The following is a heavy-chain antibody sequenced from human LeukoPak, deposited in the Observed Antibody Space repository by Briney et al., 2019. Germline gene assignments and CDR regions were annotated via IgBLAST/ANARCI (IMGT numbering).Heavy chain of an antibody. CDR3: ARGHELLYMDV. V-gene: IGHV4-59*01. J-gene: IGHJ6*03. Sequence: SETLSLTRTVSGGSISSYYWSWIRQPPGKGLEWIGYIYYSGSTNYNPSLKSRVTISVDTSKNQFSLKLSSVTAADTAVYYCARGHELLYMDVWGKGTTVTVSS. D-gene: IGHD3-10*01. CDR2: IYYSGST. CDR1: GGSISSYY.